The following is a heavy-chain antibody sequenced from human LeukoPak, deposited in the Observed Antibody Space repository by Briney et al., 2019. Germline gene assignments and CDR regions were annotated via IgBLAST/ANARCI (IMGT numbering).Heavy chain of an antibody. V-gene: IGHV3-33*01. D-gene: IGHD2-15*01. CDR2: IWYDGSNK. CDR3: ARGDVTCSGGSCYPFRFQH. J-gene: IGHJ1*01. Sequence: GRSLRLSCAASGFTFCSYGMHWVRQAPGKGLEWVAVIWYDGSNKYYADSVKGRFTISRDNSKNTLYLQMNSLRAEDTAVCYCARGDVTCSGGSCYPFRFQHWGQGTLVTVSS. CDR1: GFTFCSYG.